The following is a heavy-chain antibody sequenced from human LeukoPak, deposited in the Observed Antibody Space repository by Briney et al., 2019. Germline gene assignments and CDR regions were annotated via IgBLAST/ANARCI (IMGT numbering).Heavy chain of an antibody. Sequence: SETLSLTCTVSGDSISNYYWSWIRQPPGKGLEWIGYIYYSWSAHYNPSLKSRVHISVDTSTNQFSLKLSSVTAADTAVYYCAREVVAAPGTVDYWGQGTLVTVSS. CDR2: IYYSWSA. CDR1: GDSISNYY. V-gene: IGHV4-59*01. CDR3: AREVVAAPGTVDY. J-gene: IGHJ4*01. D-gene: IGHD6-13*01.